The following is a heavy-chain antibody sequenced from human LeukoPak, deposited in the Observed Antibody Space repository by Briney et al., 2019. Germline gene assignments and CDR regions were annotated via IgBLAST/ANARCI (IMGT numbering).Heavy chain of an antibody. CDR3: ATDYGDSAGQYYYYYYGMDV. Sequence: ASVKVSCKASGYTFTGYYMHWVRQAPGQGLEWMGWINPNSGGTNYAQKFQGRVTMTRDTSISTAYMELSRLRSDDTAVYYCATDYGDSAGQYYYYYYGMDVWGQGTTVTVSS. D-gene: IGHD4-17*01. J-gene: IGHJ6*02. CDR2: INPNSGGT. V-gene: IGHV1-2*02. CDR1: GYTFTGYY.